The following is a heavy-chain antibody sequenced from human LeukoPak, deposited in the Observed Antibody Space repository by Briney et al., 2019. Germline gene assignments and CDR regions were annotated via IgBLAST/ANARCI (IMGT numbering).Heavy chain of an antibody. CDR3: ARDSGSGDYFDY. V-gene: IGHV3-11*01. J-gene: IGHJ4*02. D-gene: IGHD2-15*01. CDR1: GFTFSDYY. CDR2: ITSSGSTI. Sequence: GGSLRLSCAASGFTFSDYYMNWIRQAPGKGLEWISYITSSGSTIYYADSVKGRFTISRDNTKNSLYLQMNSLRAEDTAVYYCARDSGSGDYFDYWGQGTLVSVSS.